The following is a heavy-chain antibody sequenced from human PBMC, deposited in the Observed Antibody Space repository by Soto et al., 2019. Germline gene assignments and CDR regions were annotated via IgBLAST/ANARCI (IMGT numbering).Heavy chain of an antibody. V-gene: IGHV3-7*01. Sequence: GGSLRLSCGASGFTFSSYWMSWVRQAPGKGLEWVANMNEDGGVKNYVDSVKGRFTISRDNAKNSLYLQMNSLRAEDTAVYYCARDRGYSTFDMWGQGTMVTVSS. CDR1: GFTFSSYW. D-gene: IGHD2-2*01. CDR3: ARDRGYSTFDM. J-gene: IGHJ3*02. CDR2: MNEDGGVK.